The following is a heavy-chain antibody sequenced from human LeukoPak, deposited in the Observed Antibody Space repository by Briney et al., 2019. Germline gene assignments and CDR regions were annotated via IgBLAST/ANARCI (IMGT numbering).Heavy chain of an antibody. J-gene: IGHJ4*02. V-gene: IGHV4-59*12. D-gene: IGHD6-25*01. CDR1: GGPISSYY. Sequence: SETLSLTCTVSGGPISSYYWSWIRQPPGKGLEWIGYIYYSGSTNYNPSLKSRVTISVDKSKNQFSVNLSSVTAADTAVYYCARAAAYNLDYWGQGTLVTVSS. CDR3: ARAAAYNLDY. CDR2: IYYSGST.